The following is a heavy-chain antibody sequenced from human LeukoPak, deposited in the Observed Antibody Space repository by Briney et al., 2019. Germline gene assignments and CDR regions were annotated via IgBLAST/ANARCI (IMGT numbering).Heavy chain of an antibody. D-gene: IGHD3-10*01. CDR1: GFTLLYYW. CDR3: TRDYGISSEAHYGMDV. Sequence: GGSLRLSRAASGFTLLYYWLNWVRQAPGKGLVSVSRLCNDGSSTGYVDSVKGRFTISRDNAKNTVYLQMNSLRAEDTAVYYCTRDYGISSEAHYGMDVWGQGTTVTVSS. CDR2: LCNDGSST. J-gene: IGHJ6*02. V-gene: IGHV3-74*01.